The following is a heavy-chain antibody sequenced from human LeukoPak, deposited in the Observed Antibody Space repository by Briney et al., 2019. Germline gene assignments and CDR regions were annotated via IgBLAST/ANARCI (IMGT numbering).Heavy chain of an antibody. Sequence: ASVKVSCKASGYIFTNYYMHWVRRAPGQGLEWMGIINPSGGFTSNAQKFQGRVTMTRDTSTSTVYMELSSLRSEDTALYYCARDGDYGDYVLDRWGQGTLVTVSS. CDR1: GYIFTNYY. CDR3: ARDGDYGDYVLDR. V-gene: IGHV1-46*01. D-gene: IGHD4-17*01. CDR2: INPSGGFT. J-gene: IGHJ5*02.